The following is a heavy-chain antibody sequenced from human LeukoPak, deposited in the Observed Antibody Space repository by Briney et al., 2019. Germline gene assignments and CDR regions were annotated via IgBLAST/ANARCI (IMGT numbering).Heavy chain of an antibody. CDR3: ARDGGDSNIDY. CDR2: ISSSSSYT. J-gene: IGHJ4*02. D-gene: IGHD2-21*01. Sequence: PGGSLRLSCAASGFTFSDYYMSWIRQAPGKGLEWVSYISSSSSYTNYADSVKGRFTISRDNAKNSLYLQMNSLRAEDTAVYYCARDGGDSNIDYWGQGTLVTVSS. V-gene: IGHV3-11*05. CDR1: GFTFSDYY.